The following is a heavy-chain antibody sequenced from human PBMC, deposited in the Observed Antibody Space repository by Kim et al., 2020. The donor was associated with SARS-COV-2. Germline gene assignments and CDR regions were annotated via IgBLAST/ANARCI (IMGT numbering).Heavy chain of an antibody. Sequence: GGSLRLSCAASGFTFDDYTMHWVRQAPGKGLEWVSLISWDGGSTYYADSVKGRFTISRDNSKNSLYLQMNSLRTEYTALYYCAKDTSGGAFDIWGQGTMV. V-gene: IGHV3-43*01. J-gene: IGHJ3*02. CDR1: GFTFDDYT. CDR2: ISWDGGST. CDR3: AKDTSGGAFDI. D-gene: IGHD3-10*01.